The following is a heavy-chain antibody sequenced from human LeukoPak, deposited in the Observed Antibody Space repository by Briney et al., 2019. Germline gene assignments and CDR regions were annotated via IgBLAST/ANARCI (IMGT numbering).Heavy chain of an antibody. Sequence: GGSLRLSCAASGLRFSDYYVSWIRQAPGKGLQWVSYISSGGDIMHYADSVKGRFTISRDNAKNSVYLQLNSLRTEDTALYYCARVRSRGGWYVHYMDVWGKGTTVTVSS. CDR2: ISSGGDIM. CDR3: ARVRSRGGWYVHYMDV. V-gene: IGHV3-11*04. J-gene: IGHJ6*03. D-gene: IGHD6-19*01. CDR1: GLRFSDYY.